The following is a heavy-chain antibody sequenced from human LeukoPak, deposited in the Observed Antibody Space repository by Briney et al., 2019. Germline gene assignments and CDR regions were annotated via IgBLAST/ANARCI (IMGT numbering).Heavy chain of an antibody. J-gene: IGHJ4*02. V-gene: IGHV3-7*01. D-gene: IGHD6-13*01. CDR1: GFRLSSYW. CDR3: ARDPGTAAAGTIGYFDY. CDR2: IKQDGIEV. Sequence: GGSLRLSCAASGFRLSSYWMSWVRQAPGKGLEWVANIKQDGIEVHYADSVKGRFTISRDNAKNSLFLQMNSLRAEDTAVYYCARDPGTAAAGTIGYFDYWGQGTLVTVSS.